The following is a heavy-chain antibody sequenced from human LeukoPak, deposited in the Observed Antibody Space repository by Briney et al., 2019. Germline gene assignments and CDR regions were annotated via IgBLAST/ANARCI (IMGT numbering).Heavy chain of an antibody. CDR3: AKDFPPSGSPHKWFDP. CDR1: GFTFSSYA. V-gene: IGHV3-23*01. CDR2: ISGGGGST. Sequence: PGGSLRLSCAASGFTFSSYAMSWVRQAPGKGLEWVSAISGGGGSTYYADSVKGRFTIARDNTKTTLYLQMNSLRAEDTAVHYCAKDFPPSGSPHKWFDPWGAGKLVTVSS. J-gene: IGHJ5*02. D-gene: IGHD3-10*01.